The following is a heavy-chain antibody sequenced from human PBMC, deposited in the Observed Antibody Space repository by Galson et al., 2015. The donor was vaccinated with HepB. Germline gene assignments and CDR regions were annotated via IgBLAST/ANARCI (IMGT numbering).Heavy chain of an antibody. V-gene: IGHV3-23*01. CDR1: GFTFSSYA. CDR3: AKDNYGIVGATAIDY. D-gene: IGHD1-26*01. J-gene: IGHJ4*02. Sequence: SLRLSCAASGFTFSSYAMSWVRQAPGKGLEWVSAISGSGGRTYYADSVKGRFTISRDDSKNTLYLQMNSLRAEYTAVYYCAKDNYGIVGATAIDYWGQGTLVTVSS. CDR2: ISGSGGRT.